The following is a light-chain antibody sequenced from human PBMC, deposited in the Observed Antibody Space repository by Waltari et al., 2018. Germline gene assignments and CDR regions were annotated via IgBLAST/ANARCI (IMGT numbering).Light chain of an antibody. J-gene: IGKJ1*01. CDR2: AAS. V-gene: IGKV1-39*01. CDR3: QQNYNTPRT. CDR1: QNIGRY. Sequence: DIQLTQSPLSLSASVGDRVTITCRASQNIGRYLNWYQQRPGKAPKLLIYAASTLQSGVPSRFSGSESGTDFTLTISSLQPEDFATYYCQQNYNTPRTFGQGTKVDIK.